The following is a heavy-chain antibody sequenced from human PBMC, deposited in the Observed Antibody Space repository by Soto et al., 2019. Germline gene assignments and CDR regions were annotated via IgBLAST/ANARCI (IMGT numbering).Heavy chain of an antibody. J-gene: IGHJ4*02. CDR3: TRVLSPGYSDY. CDR2: VHYGGNT. Sequence: ETLSLTCTVSGGSISGHYWSWIRQPPGKPLEWIGHVHYGGNTNYNPSFRRRLTVSADTSKNQCSLKLTSVTAVDTAIYYCTRVLSPGYSDYWGQGTLVTVSS. CDR1: GGSISGHY. V-gene: IGHV4-59*11.